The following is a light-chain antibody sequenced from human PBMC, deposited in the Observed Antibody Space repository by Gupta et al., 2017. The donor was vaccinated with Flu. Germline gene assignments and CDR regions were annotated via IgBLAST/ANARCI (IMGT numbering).Light chain of an antibody. CDR3: QQVDPSPRT. V-gene: IGKV1-9*01. Sequence: DIPLTPSPSFLSASVGDRVAITCRASQAISRSLAWYQQKSGEAPKLLIYAGSTLQTAVPSRFSGSGSGTEFTLTISSLQPEDFGIYYCQQVDPSPRTFGGGTKVDIK. CDR2: AGS. CDR1: QAISRS. J-gene: IGKJ4*01.